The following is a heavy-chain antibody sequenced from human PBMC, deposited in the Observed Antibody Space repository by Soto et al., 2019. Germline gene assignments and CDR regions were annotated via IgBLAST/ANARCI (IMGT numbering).Heavy chain of an antibody. CDR3: ARGQSYYNIWGSYRSQYYFDY. J-gene: IGHJ4*02. CDR1: GFTFTDYY. V-gene: IGHV3-11*01. Sequence: QVQLVESGGGLVKPGGSLRLSCAVSGFTFTDYYMSWIRQAPGKGLEWVSYISSGGHTIYNADSVRGRFTISRDSAENSLYLQMNSMRAEDTAVYYCARGQSYYNIWGSYRSQYYFDYWGQGTLGTLSS. CDR2: ISSGGHTI. D-gene: IGHD3-16*02.